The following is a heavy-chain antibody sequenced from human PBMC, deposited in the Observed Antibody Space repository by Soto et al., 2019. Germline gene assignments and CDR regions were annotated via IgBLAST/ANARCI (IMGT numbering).Heavy chain of an antibody. CDR1: GYTFTSYG. J-gene: IGHJ4*02. Sequence: QVQLVQSGAEVKKPGASVKVSCKASGYTFTSYGISWVRQAPGQGLEWMGWISAYNGNTNYAQKLQGRVSLTTDTSTRTAYMELKSLSSDATAVFYCATSLRNNWDYTSVDYWGQGTLVTVSS. CDR3: ATSLRNNWDYTSVDY. CDR2: ISAYNGNT. D-gene: IGHD1-7*01. V-gene: IGHV1-18*01.